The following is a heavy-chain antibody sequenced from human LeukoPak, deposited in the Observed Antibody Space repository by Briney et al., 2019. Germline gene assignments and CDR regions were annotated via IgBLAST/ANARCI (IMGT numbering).Heavy chain of an antibody. Sequence: SETLSLTCTVSSGSISSSNYYWSWIRQPAGKGLEWIGRIYTSGSTNYNPSLKSRVTMSVDTSKNQFSLKLSSVTAADTAVYYCARDDYGDYVGYWGQGTLVAVSS. V-gene: IGHV4-61*02. D-gene: IGHD4-17*01. CDR1: SGSISSSNYY. CDR2: IYTSGST. J-gene: IGHJ4*02. CDR3: ARDDYGDYVGY.